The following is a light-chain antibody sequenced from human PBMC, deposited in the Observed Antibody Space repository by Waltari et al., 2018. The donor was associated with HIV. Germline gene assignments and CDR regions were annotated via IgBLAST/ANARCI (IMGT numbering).Light chain of an antibody. J-gene: IGLJ2*01. CDR2: SST. Sequence: QSVVTQEPSMTVSPGGTVTLTCSSATGTVGSGHYVNWFHQKPGQPPRPLIYSSTRRHPLTPERFSASLVGDRAALTLSNVWPEDQADYYCMLFFRTSYLFGGGTRVTVL. CDR3: MLFFRTSYL. CDR1: TGTVGSGHY. V-gene: IGLV7-43*01.